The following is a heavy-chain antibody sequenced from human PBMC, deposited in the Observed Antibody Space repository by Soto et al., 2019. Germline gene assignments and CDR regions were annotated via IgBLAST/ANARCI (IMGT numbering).Heavy chain of an antibody. Sequence: GXSLILSCAASGFTFSSYAMSCVRQAPGKGLEWVSVISGSGGSTHYADSVKGRSTISRDNSKNTLHLQVNSLRGEDTAVYYCAKEADISGYYPDYWGQGTQVTVSS. CDR1: GFTFSSYA. V-gene: IGHV3-23*01. D-gene: IGHD3-22*01. CDR2: ISGSGGST. CDR3: AKEADISGYYPDY. J-gene: IGHJ4*02.